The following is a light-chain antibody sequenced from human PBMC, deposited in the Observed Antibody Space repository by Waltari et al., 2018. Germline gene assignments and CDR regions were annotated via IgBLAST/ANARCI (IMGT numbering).Light chain of an antibody. J-gene: IGKJ1*01. Sequence: EIVLTQSPGTLSLSPGERATLSCRASQSVSRSYLAWYQQKPGRAPRLLIYGASSRATGSPDRFSGSGSGTDFTLTISRLEPEDFAVYYCQQYGSSPWMFGQGTKVEIK. CDR2: GAS. CDR1: QSVSRSY. CDR3: QQYGSSPWM. V-gene: IGKV3-20*01.